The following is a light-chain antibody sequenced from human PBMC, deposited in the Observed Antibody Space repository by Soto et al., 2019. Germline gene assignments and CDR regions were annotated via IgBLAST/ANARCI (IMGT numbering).Light chain of an antibody. J-gene: IGKJ1*01. CDR3: QYYNNYCWT. V-gene: IGKV1-9*01. CDR2: AAS. CDR1: QGISSY. Sequence: DIQLTQSPSFLSASVGDRVTITCRASQGISSYLAWYQQKPGKAPKLLIYAASTLQSGVPSRFSGSGSGTEFTLTISSLQPEDFATYYCQYYNNYCWTFGQGTKVEIK.